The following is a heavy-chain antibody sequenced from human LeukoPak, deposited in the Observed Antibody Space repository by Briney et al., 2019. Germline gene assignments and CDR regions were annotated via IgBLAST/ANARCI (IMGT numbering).Heavy chain of an antibody. Sequence: GGSLRLSCVASGFTFSSYWMHWVRQDPRKGLVWVSRIDGDGRNINYADSVRGRFTISRDNAKNTLYLQMNSLRAEDTAVYYCAKGGITIFGVVIPQPPLRWGQGTLVTVSS. CDR3: AKGGITIFGVVIPQPPLR. CDR1: GFTFSSYW. J-gene: IGHJ4*02. CDR2: IDGDGRNI. V-gene: IGHV3-74*01. D-gene: IGHD3-3*01.